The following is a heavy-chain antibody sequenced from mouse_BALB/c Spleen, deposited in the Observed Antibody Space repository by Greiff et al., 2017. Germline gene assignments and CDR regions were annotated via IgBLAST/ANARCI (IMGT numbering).Heavy chain of an antibody. Sequence: VQLQQSGPGLVQPSQSLSITCTVSGFSLTSYGVHWVRQSPGKGLEWLGVIWSGGSTNYNAAFISRLSISKDNSKSQVFFKMNSLQANDTATYYCARKYGKGYAMDYWGQGTSVTVSS. V-gene: IGHV2-2*02. CDR2: IWSGGST. J-gene: IGHJ4*01. D-gene: IGHD2-10*02. CDR3: ARKYGKGYAMDY. CDR1: GFSLTSYG.